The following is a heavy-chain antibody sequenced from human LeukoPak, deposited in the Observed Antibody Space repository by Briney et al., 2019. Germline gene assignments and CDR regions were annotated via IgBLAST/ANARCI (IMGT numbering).Heavy chain of an antibody. CDR3: ARESPPSLNGVNWFDP. V-gene: IGHV4-59*12. D-gene: IGHD3-10*01. Sequence: SETLSLTCTVSGGSISSYYWSWIRQPPGKGLEWIGYIYYSGSTNYNPSLKSRVTISVDTSKNQFSLKPSSVTAADTAVYYCARESPPSLNGVNWFDPWGQGTLVTVSS. J-gene: IGHJ5*02. CDR1: GGSISSYY. CDR2: IYYSGST.